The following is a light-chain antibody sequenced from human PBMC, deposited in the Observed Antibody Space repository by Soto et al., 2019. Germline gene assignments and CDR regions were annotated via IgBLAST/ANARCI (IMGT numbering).Light chain of an antibody. Sequence: QSALTQPPSASGSPGQSVTISCTGTSSDVGAFDYVSWYQQFPGKAPKLMIYEVTKRPSGVPDRFSGSKSGNTASLTVSGLQAGDEADYYCSSYAGNNNVVFGGGTQLTVL. CDR2: EVT. CDR1: SSDVGAFDY. CDR3: SSYAGNNNVV. V-gene: IGLV2-8*01. J-gene: IGLJ2*01.